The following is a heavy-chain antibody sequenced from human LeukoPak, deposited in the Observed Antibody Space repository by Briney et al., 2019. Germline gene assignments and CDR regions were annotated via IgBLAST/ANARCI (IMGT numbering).Heavy chain of an antibody. D-gene: IGHD5-12*01. V-gene: IGHV3-48*04. CDR2: ISSSSSTI. CDR1: GFTFSSYG. J-gene: IGHJ3*02. CDR3: ARGGSGYRDAFDI. Sequence: PGGSLRLSCAASGFTFSSYGMTWVRQAPGKGLEWGSYISSSSSTIYYAYYVKGRFTISRDNAKNSLYLQINSVRAEDTAVYYCARGGSGYRDAFDIWGQGTMVTVSS.